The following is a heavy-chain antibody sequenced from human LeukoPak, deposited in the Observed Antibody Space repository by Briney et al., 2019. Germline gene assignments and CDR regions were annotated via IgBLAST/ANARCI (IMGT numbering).Heavy chain of an antibody. CDR3: AKDVGGDPNYHYFDY. CDR2: ISYDGSNK. D-gene: IGHD2-21*02. Sequence: GRSLRLSCAASGFTFTTYAMTWVRQAPGKGLEWVAVISYDGSNKYYADSVKGRFTISRDNSKNTLYLQMNSLRAEDTAVYYCAKDVGGDPNYHYFDYWGQGTLVTVSS. V-gene: IGHV3-30*18. CDR1: GFTFTTYA. J-gene: IGHJ4*02.